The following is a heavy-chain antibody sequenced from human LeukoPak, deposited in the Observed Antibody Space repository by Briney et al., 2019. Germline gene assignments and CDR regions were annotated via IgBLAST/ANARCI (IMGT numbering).Heavy chain of an antibody. CDR1: GGSISSYY. Sequence: PSETLSLTCTVSGGSISSYYWSWIRQPPGKGLEWIGYIYYSGSTNYNPSLKSRVTISVDTSKNQFSLKLSSVTAADTAVYYCARATNSKGMKGAFDIWGQGTMVTVSS. CDR2: IYYSGST. CDR3: ARATNSKGMKGAFDI. V-gene: IGHV4-59*01. D-gene: IGHD2/OR15-2a*01. J-gene: IGHJ3*02.